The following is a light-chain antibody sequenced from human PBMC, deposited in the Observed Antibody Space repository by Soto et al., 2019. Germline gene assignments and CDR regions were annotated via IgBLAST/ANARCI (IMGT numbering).Light chain of an antibody. Sequence: VLTQSPATLSLSPGERATLSCRASQSVSSYLAWYQQKPGQAPRLLIYDASNRATGIPARFSGSGSGTDFTLTIGSLEPEDFAVYYCQQRSNWLTFGGGTKVDIK. CDR1: QSVSSY. CDR2: DAS. J-gene: IGKJ4*01. V-gene: IGKV3-11*01. CDR3: QQRSNWLT.